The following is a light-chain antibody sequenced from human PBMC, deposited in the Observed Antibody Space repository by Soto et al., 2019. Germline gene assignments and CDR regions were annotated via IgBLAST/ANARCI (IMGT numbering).Light chain of an antibody. V-gene: IGKV2-28*01. CDR2: LGS. J-gene: IGKJ3*01. Sequence: IVMTQSQVSLPVTPGEPASISCKSSQSLLHSDGYKYLDWYVQKAGQSPQLLIYLGSHRASGVPDRISGSGSGTDFTLKISKVEADDVGVYYCMQTLQTPFTFGPGTKVDIE. CDR3: MQTLQTPFT. CDR1: QSLLHSDGYKY.